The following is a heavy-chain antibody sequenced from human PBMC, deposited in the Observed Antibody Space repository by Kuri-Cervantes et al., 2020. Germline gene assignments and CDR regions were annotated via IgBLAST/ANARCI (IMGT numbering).Heavy chain of an antibody. CDR2: IYPDDSDT. V-gene: IGHV5-51*01. Sequence: GGSLRLSCKGSGYSFATYWIGWVRQMPGRGLEWMGIIYPDDSDTRYSPSFQGQVTISADKSISTAYLQWSSLKASDTAMYYCAGKRRGGSLEPFDYWGQGTLVTVSS. J-gene: IGHJ4*02. CDR1: GYSFATYW. CDR3: AGKRRGGSLEPFDY. D-gene: IGHD2-15*01.